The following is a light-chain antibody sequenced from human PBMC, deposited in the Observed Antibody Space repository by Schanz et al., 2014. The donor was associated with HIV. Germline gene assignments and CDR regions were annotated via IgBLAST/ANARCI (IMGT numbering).Light chain of an antibody. CDR3: QQYGASPWT. Sequence: EIVLTQTPVTLSLSPGERATLSCRASQSVSSYLAWYQQKPGQAPRLLIFGTSTRATGIPDRFGGGGSGTDFTLTLDRLEPEDSAVYYCQQYGASPWTFGQGTKVEI. CDR2: GTS. J-gene: IGKJ1*01. V-gene: IGKV3-20*01. CDR1: QSVSSY.